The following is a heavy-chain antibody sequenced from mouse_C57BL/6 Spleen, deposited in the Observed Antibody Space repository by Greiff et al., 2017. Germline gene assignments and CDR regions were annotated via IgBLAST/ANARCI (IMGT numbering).Heavy chain of an antibody. CDR3: AKTGSSYLYYFDY. CDR1: GFTFSSYT. D-gene: IGHD1-1*01. Sequence: DVHLVESGGGLVKPGGSLKLSCAASGFTFSSYTMSWVRQTPEKRLEWVATISGGGGNTYYPDSVKGRFTISRDNAKNTLYLQMSSLRSEDTALYYCAKTGSSYLYYFDYWGQGTTLTVSS. J-gene: IGHJ2*01. V-gene: IGHV5-9*01. CDR2: ISGGGGNT.